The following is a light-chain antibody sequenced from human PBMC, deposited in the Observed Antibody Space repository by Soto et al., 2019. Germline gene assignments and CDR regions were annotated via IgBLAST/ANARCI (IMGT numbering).Light chain of an antibody. V-gene: IGKV1-5*03. J-gene: IGKJ1*01. Sequence: DIQMTQSPSTLSASVGDRVTITCRASQSISSWLAWYQQKPGKAPKLLIYKASSLESGVPSRFSGSGSGTEFTLTISSLQPDDFATYSCQKYNSYSRTFGQGTKVDIK. CDR2: KAS. CDR3: QKYNSYSRT. CDR1: QSISSW.